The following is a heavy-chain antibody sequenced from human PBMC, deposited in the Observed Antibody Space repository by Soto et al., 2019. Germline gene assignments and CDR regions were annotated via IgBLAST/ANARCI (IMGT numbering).Heavy chain of an antibody. V-gene: IGHV3-30*04. CDR3: AKTGCNGGSCFSWFDP. J-gene: IGHJ5*02. Sequence: GGSLRLSCAASGFILSDFAMHWVRQAPGRGLEWVAVILKDGKSKYYADSVRGRFTISSDTSKDTIFLQLTSLRLDDSAVYYCAKTGCNGGSCFSWFDPWGQGTPVTV. D-gene: IGHD2-15*01. CDR1: GFILSDFA. CDR2: ILKDGKSK.